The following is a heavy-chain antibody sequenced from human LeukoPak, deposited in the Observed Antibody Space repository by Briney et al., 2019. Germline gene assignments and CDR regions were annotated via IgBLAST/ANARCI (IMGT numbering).Heavy chain of an antibody. CDR2: IKQDGSEE. J-gene: IGHJ3*02. D-gene: IGHD3-22*01. V-gene: IGHV3-7*01. Sequence: GGSLRLSCAASGFTFSSYWMSWVRQAPGKGLEWVANIKQDGSEEYYVDSVKGRFTISRDNAKNSLYLQMNSLRAEDTAVYYCARDRLVLSRYYYDSSGPGGDAFDIWGQGTMVTVSS. CDR1: GFTFSSYW. CDR3: ARDRLVLSRYYYDSSGPGGDAFDI.